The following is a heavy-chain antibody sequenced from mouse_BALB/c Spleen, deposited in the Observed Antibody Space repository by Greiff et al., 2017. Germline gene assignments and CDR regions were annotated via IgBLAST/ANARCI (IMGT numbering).Heavy chain of an antibody. CDR3: ARGADSTHFDY. CDR2: IWSGGST. CDR1: GFSLTSYG. Sequence: VQLQESGPGLVQPSQSLSITCTVSGFSLTSYGVHWVRQSPGKGLEWLGVIWSGGSTDYNAAFISRLSISKDNSKSQVFFKMNSLQANDTAIYYCARGADSTHFDYWGQGTTLTVSS. V-gene: IGHV2-2*02. D-gene: IGHD2-1*01. J-gene: IGHJ2*01.